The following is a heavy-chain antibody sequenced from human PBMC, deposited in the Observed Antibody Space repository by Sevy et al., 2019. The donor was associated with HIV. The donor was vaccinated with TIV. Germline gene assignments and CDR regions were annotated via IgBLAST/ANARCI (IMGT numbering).Heavy chain of an antibody. D-gene: IGHD2-2*01. CDR1: GFTFSSYS. V-gene: IGHV3-21*01. CDR3: ARRGDCSSTSCFHFDY. Sequence: GGSLRLSCAASGFTFSSYSMNWVRQAPGKGLEWVSSISSSSSYIYYADSVKGRFTISRDNAKNSLYLQMNRLRAEDTAVYYCARRGDCSSTSCFHFDYWGQGTLVTVSS. J-gene: IGHJ4*02. CDR2: ISSSSSYI.